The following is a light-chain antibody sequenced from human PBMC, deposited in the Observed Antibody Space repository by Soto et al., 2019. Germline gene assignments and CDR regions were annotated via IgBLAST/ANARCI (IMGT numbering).Light chain of an antibody. CDR2: DAS. Sequence: DIQMTQSPSSLSASVGDRVTITCQASQDISNYLNWYQQKLGKAPKLLIYDASNLETGVPSRFSGGGSGTDFTFTISSLQPEDIATYYCQQYDNLPFTFGPGTKVDIK. J-gene: IGKJ3*01. CDR1: QDISNY. V-gene: IGKV1-33*01. CDR3: QQYDNLPFT.